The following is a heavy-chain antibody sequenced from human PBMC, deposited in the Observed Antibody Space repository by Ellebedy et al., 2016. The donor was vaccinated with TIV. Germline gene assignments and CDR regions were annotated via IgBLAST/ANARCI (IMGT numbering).Heavy chain of an antibody. Sequence: GESLKISCAASGFTFNTYAMNWVRQAPGKGPEWVASIKHDESEIYSMDSVKGRFAISRDNAQNSLYLQMNTLRAEDTAVYYCTRARREYASGWDPFESWGKGTLVTVPS. CDR1: GFTFNTYA. CDR2: IKHDESEI. CDR3: TRARREYASGWDPFES. J-gene: IGHJ5*01. V-gene: IGHV3-7*01. D-gene: IGHD6-19*01.